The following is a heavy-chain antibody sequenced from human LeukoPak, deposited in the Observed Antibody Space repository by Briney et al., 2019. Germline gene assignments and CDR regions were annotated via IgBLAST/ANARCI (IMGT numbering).Heavy chain of an antibody. D-gene: IGHD6-19*01. Sequence: SQTLSLTCAVSGGSISSGGYSWSWIRQPPGKGLEWIGYIYHSGSTYYNPSLKSRVTISVDRSKNQFSLKLSSVTAADTAVYYCARTRYSSGWHNWFDPWGQGTLVTVSS. CDR1: GGSISSGGYS. CDR2: IYHSGST. J-gene: IGHJ5*02. CDR3: ARTRYSSGWHNWFDP. V-gene: IGHV4-30-2*01.